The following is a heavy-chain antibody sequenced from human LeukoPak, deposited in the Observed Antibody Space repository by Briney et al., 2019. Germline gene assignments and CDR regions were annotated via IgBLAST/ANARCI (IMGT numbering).Heavy chain of an antibody. CDR2: MNPNSGNT. Sequence: GASVKVSCKASGYTFTSYDINWVRQATGQGLEWMGWMNPNSGNTGYAQKLQGRVTITRNTSISTAYMELSRLRFDDTALYYCARSPHILTGENFDYWGQGTLVTVSS. D-gene: IGHD3-9*01. CDR1: GYTFTSYD. J-gene: IGHJ4*02. CDR3: ARSPHILTGENFDY. V-gene: IGHV1-8*02.